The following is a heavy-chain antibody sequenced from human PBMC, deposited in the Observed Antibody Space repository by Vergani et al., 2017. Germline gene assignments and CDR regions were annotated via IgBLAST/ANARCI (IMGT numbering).Heavy chain of an antibody. Sequence: QVQLVQSGAEVKKPGSSVKVSCKASGGTFSSYAISWVRQAPGQGLEWMGGIIPIFGIANYAQKFQGRVTITADKSTSTAYMELSSLRSEDTAVYYCARGGGLGDLTGYYRDFDYWGQGTLVTVSS. CDR1: GGTFSSYA. J-gene: IGHJ4*02. D-gene: IGHD3-9*01. CDR3: ARGGGLGDLTGYYRDFDY. V-gene: IGHV1-69*17. CDR2: IIPIFGIA.